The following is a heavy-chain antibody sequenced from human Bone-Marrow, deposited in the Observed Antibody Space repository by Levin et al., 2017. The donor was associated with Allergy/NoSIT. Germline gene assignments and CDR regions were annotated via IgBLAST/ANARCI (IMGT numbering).Heavy chain of an antibody. J-gene: IGHJ3*02. CDR3: AGAFDI. V-gene: IGHV3-30*04. Sequence: GGSLRLSCAASGFTFSSYAMHWVRQAPGKGLEWVAVISYDGSNKYYADSVKGRFTISRDNSKNTLYLQMNSLRAEDTAVYYCAGAFDIWGQGTMVTVSS. CDR1: GFTFSSYA. CDR2: ISYDGSNK.